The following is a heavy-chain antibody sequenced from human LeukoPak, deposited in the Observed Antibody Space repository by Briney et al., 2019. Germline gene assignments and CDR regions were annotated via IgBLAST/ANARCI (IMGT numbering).Heavy chain of an antibody. Sequence: ASVKVSCKASGYTFTSYDINWVRQATGQGLEWMGWMNPNSGNTGYAQKFQGRVTMTRNTSISTAYMELSSLRSEDTAVYYCARITMVRGVPGVWGQGTLVTVSS. D-gene: IGHD3-10*01. V-gene: IGHV1-8*01. J-gene: IGHJ4*02. CDR2: MNPNSGNT. CDR1: GYTFTSYD. CDR3: ARITMVRGVPGV.